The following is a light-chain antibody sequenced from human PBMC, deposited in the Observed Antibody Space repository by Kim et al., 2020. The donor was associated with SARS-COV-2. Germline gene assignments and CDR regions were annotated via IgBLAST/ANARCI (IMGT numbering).Light chain of an antibody. CDR1: RSDVGAYNY. CDR2: DVT. CDR3: CSFAGNSVI. V-gene: IGLV2-11*01. J-gene: IGLJ2*01. Sequence: QSALTQPRSVSGSHGQSVTMSCTGTRSDVGAYNYVSWYQQHPGKAPKVVIYDVTNRPSGVPDRFSGSKSGNTASLTISGLQAEDEADYYCCSFAGNSVIFGGGTQLTVL.